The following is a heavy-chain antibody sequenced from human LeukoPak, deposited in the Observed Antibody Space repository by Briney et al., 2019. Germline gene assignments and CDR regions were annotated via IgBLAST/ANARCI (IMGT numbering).Heavy chain of an antibody. D-gene: IGHD2/OR15-2a*01. CDR1: GFTFSTYW. J-gene: IGHJ6*02. Sequence: PGGPLTLSCAASGFTFSTYWMRWVRQAPGKGLEWVANINQDESEKYYVDSVKGRFTISRDNAKNSLYLQMNSLRAEDTAVYYCARVRVSSYYGMDIWGQGATVTVSS. V-gene: IGHV3-7*05. CDR3: ARVRVSSYYGMDI. CDR2: INQDESEK.